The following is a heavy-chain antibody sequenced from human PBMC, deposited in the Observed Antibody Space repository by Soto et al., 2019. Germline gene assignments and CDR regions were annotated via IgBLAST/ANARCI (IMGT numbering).Heavy chain of an antibody. Sequence: SETLSLTCAVYGGSFSGYYWSWIRQPPGKGLEWIGEINHSGSTNYNPSLKSRVTISVDTSKNQFSLKLSSVTAADTAVYYCAREIDDSSPDAFDIWGQGTMVTVSS. J-gene: IGHJ3*02. CDR2: INHSGST. V-gene: IGHV4-34*01. CDR3: AREIDDSSPDAFDI. D-gene: IGHD4-4*01. CDR1: GGSFSGYY.